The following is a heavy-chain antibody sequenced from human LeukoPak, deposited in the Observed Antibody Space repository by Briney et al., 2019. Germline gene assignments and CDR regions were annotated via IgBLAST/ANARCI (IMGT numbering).Heavy chain of an antibody. D-gene: IGHD3-10*01. CDR1: GFTFSSYG. CDR3: AKDSEWFGELLPPGIDY. CDR2: IRYDGSNK. Sequence: PGGSLRLTCAASGFTFSSYGVHWVRQAPGKGLEWVAFIRYDGSNKYYADSVKGRFTISRDNSKNTLYLQMNSLRAEDTAVYYCAKDSEWFGELLPPGIDYWGQGTLVTVSS. J-gene: IGHJ4*02. V-gene: IGHV3-30*02.